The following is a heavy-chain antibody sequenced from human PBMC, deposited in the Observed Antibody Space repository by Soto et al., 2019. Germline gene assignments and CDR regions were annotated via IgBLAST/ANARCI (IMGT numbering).Heavy chain of an antibody. V-gene: IGHV3-30-3*01. J-gene: IGHJ6*02. CDR2: ISYDGSNK. CDR1: VFTSSSYA. CDR3: ARDDHSSRWYGRSSLYYYGMDV. D-gene: IGHD6-13*01. Sequence: QPLGSVILCGAASVFTSSSYAMHWVRQAPGKGMEWVAVISYDGSNKYYAVYVKGRFTISRDNSKNTLYLQMNSLRAEDTAVYYCARDDHSSRWYGRSSLYYYGMDVWGQGTTVTAS.